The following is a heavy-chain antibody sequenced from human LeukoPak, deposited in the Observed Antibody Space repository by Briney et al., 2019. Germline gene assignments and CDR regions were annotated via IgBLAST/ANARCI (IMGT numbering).Heavy chain of an antibody. D-gene: IGHD6-13*01. CDR2: ISGSGGST. Sequence: TGGSLRLSCAASGFTFSSYAMSWVRQAPGKGLEWVSAISGSGGSTYYADSVKGRFTISRDNSKNTLYLQMNSLRAEDTAVYYCATCIAAAGAGYFDYWGQGTLVTVSS. CDR1: GFTFSSYA. V-gene: IGHV3-23*01. J-gene: IGHJ4*02. CDR3: ATCIAAAGAGYFDY.